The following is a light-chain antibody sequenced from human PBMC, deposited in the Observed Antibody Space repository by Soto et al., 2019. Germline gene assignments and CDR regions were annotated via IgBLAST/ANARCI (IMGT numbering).Light chain of an antibody. Sequence: QSVLTQPPSVSAAPGQKVTISCSGSSSNTGNNYVSWYQQLPGTAPKLLIYENNKRPSGIPDRFSGSKSGTSATLGITGLQTGDEADYYCGTWDSSLSEEKVVFGTRTKVTVL. CDR3: GTWDSSLSEEKVV. V-gene: IGLV1-51*02. CDR1: SSNTGNNY. J-gene: IGLJ1*01. CDR2: ENN.